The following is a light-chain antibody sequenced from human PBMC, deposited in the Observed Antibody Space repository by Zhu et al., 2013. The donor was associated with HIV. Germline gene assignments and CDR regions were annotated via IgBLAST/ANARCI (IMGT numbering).Light chain of an antibody. V-gene: IGKV3-20*01. CDR2: GAS. J-gene: IGKJ2*01. CDR3: QQYGSSPYT. CDR1: QSVSSSY. Sequence: EIVLTQSPGTLSLSPGERATLSCRASQSVSSSYLAWYQQKLGQAPRLLIYGASSRATGIPDRFSGSGSGTDFTLTISRLEPEDFAVYYCQQYGSSPYTFGQGTKLEIK.